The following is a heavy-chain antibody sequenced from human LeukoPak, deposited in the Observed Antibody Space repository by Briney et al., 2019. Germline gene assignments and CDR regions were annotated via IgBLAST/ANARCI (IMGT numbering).Heavy chain of an antibody. CDR1: GFTFSSYA. CDR2: ISSNGGST. J-gene: IGHJ4*02. Sequence: GGSLRLSCAASGFTFSSYAMHWVRQAPGKGLEYVSAISSNGGSTYYANSVKGRFTIYRDNSKNTLYLQMGSLRAEDMVVYYCARGGLAVTGPHDYWGQGTLVTVSS. CDR3: ARGGLAVTGPHDY. V-gene: IGHV3-64*01. D-gene: IGHD4-11*01.